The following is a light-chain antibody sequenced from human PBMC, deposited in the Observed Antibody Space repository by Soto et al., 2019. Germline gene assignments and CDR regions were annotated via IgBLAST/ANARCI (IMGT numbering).Light chain of an antibody. V-gene: IGLV1-51*01. CDR1: SSNIGDNY. J-gene: IGLJ1*01. Sequence: QSALTQPPSVSAAPGQPVTISCSGSSSNIGDNYVSWYQHLPGTAPKLVVYDNDRRPSGIPGRFSGSKSGTSATLVITGLQTGDEADYYCAAWDDSLNGRVFGTGTKLTVL. CDR2: DND. CDR3: AAWDDSLNGRV.